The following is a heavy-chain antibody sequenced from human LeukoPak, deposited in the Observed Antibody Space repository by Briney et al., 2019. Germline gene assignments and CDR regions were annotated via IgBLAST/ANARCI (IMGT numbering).Heavy chain of an antibody. CDR2: ISSGSSYI. Sequence: GGSLRLSCVASGFNLSSYSMNWVRQAPGKGLEWVSYISSGSSYIYYADSVKGRFTISRDNAKNTLYLQMNSLRAEDTAVYYCARDPVRRDSYWGQGTLVTVSS. J-gene: IGHJ4*02. D-gene: IGHD3-10*01. V-gene: IGHV3-21*01. CDR1: GFNLSSYS. CDR3: ARDPVRRDSY.